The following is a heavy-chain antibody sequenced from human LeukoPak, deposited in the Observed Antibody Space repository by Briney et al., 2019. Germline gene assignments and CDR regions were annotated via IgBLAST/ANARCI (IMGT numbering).Heavy chain of an antibody. CDR2: IIPMSDTA. Sequence: ASVKVSCKASGGTFNSYAISWVRQAPGQGLEWMGGIIPMSDTANYPQKFRGRLTITADIPTSTVYMEPSSLRSEDTAVYYCARDSIAAAGTPDYWGQGTLVTVSS. V-gene: IGHV1-69*06. CDR1: GGTFNSYA. J-gene: IGHJ4*02. CDR3: ARDSIAAAGTPDY. D-gene: IGHD6-13*01.